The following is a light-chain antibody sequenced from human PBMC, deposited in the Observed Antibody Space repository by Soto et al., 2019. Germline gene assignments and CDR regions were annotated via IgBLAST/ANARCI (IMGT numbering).Light chain of an antibody. CDR2: GAS. CDR1: QSINRF. Sequence: DIQMTQSPSSLSASVGDRVSITCRAGQSINRFLNWYQQKPGKAHKFLIYGASSLQSGVPSRFSGSGSGSYFPLTSSILQPEDFATYYCQQSYSSHQTFGQGTKVEIK. CDR3: QQSYSSHQT. V-gene: IGKV1-39*01. J-gene: IGKJ1*01.